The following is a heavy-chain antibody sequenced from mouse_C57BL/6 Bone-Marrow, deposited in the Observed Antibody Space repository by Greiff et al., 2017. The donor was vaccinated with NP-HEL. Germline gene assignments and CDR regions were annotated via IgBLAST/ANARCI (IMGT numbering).Heavy chain of an antibody. CDR3: ARRELLRPQDFDY. CDR1: GYTFTSYW. CDR2: IYPGSGST. D-gene: IGHD1-2*01. V-gene: IGHV1-55*01. J-gene: IGHJ2*01. Sequence: VQLQQPGAELVKPGASVKMSCKASGYTFTSYWITWVKQRPGQGLEWIGDIYPGSGSTNYNEKFKSKATLTVDTSSSTAYMQLSSLTSEDSAVYYCARRELLRPQDFDYWGQGTTLTVSS.